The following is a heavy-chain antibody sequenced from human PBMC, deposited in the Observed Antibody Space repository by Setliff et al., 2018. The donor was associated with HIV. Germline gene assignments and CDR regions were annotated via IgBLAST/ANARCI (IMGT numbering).Heavy chain of an antibody. J-gene: IGHJ6*02. CDR2: IYHSGST. D-gene: IGHD2-21*02. CDR1: GYSISSGYY. CDR3: ARAMRGVVVTNMYYYYGMDV. Sequence: PSETLSLTCTVSGYSISSGYYWGWSRQPPGKGLEWIGSIYHSGSTYYNPSHKSRVTISVDTSKNQFYLKLSSVTAADTAAYYCARAMRGVVVTNMYYYYGMDVWGQGTTVTVSS. V-gene: IGHV4-38-2*02.